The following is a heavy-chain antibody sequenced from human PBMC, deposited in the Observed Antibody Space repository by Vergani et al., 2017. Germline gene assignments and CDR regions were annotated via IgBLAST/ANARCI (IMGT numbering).Heavy chain of an antibody. CDR2: IKQDGSEK. J-gene: IGHJ3*02. D-gene: IGHD4-17*01. CDR3: ARAPKDYGDYPVAFDI. CDR1: GFTFSSYW. Sequence: VQLVESGGGLVKPGGSLRLSCAASGFTFSSYWMSWVRQAPGKGLEWVANIKQDGSEKYYVDSVKGRFTISRDNAKNSLYLQMNSLRAEDTAVYYCARAPKDYGDYPVAFDIWGQGTMVTVSS. V-gene: IGHV3-7*01.